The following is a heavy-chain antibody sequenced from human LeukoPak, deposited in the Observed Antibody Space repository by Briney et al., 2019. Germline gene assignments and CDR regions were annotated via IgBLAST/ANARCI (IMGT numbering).Heavy chain of an antibody. CDR3: ARVFDTMVRGVKRFDP. V-gene: IGHV4-34*01. J-gene: IGHJ5*02. CDR2: INHSGST. D-gene: IGHD3-10*01. CDR1: GGSFSGYY. Sequence: SETLSLTCAVYGGSFSGYYWSRIRQPPGKGLEWIGEINHSGSTNYNPSLKSRVTISVDTSKNQFSLKLSSVTAADTAVYYCARVFDTMVRGVKRFDPWGQGTLVTVSS.